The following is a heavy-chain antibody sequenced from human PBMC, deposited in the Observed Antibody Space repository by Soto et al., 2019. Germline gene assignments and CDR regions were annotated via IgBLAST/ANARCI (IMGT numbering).Heavy chain of an antibody. D-gene: IGHD3-10*01. CDR3: ARQASNYGSGSCCLCGPKYYPVDY. Sequence: GESQKISSQGSEYSFTSSWIGWVRQMPEKALEWMGLIYPDDSDTRYSPSFQGQVTISADKSISTAYLQWSSLKASESAMYYCARQASNYGSGSCCLCGPKYYPVDYGGEGALVTVSS. CDR1: EYSFTSSW. CDR2: IYPDDSDT. V-gene: IGHV5-51*01. J-gene: IGHJ4*02.